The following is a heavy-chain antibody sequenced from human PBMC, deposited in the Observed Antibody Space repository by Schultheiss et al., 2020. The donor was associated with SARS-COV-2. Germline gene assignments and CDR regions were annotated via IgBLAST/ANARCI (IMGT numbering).Heavy chain of an antibody. V-gene: IGHV4-39*07. CDR3: ASAAAIRYYYYGMDV. D-gene: IGHD2-2*01. J-gene: IGHJ6*02. CDR1: GGSISSGGYY. Sequence: SETLSLTCTVSGGSISSGGYYWSWIRQHPGKGLEWIGSIYHSGPTYYNPSLKSRVTISVDTSKNQFSLKLSSVTAADTAVYYCASAAAIRYYYYGMDVWGQGTTVTVSS. CDR2: IYHSGPT.